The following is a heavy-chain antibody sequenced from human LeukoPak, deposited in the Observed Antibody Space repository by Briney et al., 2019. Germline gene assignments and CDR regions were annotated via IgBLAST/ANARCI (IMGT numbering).Heavy chain of an antibody. CDR3: AMGSVAVAGRFVDFDY. V-gene: IGHV5-51*01. J-gene: IGHJ4*02. CDR2: IYPGDSDT. CDR1: GYSFTSHW. Sequence: PGESLKISCKGSGYSFTSHWIGWVRHMPGKGLEWMGIIYPGDSDTRYSPSFQGQVTISADKSISTAYLQWSSLKASDTAMYYCAMGSVAVAGRFVDFDYWGQGTLVTVSS. D-gene: IGHD6-19*01.